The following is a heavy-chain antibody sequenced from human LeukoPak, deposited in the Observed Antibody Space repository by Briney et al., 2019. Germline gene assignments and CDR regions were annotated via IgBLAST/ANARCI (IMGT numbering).Heavy chain of an antibody. CDR1: GFTFNKAW. V-gene: IGHV3-15*05. D-gene: IGHD4-23*01. Sequence: GGSLRLSCAASGFTFNKAWMIWVRQAPGKGLEGVARIKTKPEGGTTDYAAPVKGRFTISRDDSKDTLYLQMNSLKTEDTAVYYCTSSGSRWDYFDYWGQGTLATVSS. CDR2: IKTKPEGGTT. CDR3: TSSGSRWDYFDY. J-gene: IGHJ4*02.